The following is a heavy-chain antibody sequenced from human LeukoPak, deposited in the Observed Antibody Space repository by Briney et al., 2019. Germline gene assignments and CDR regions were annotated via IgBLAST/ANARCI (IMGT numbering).Heavy chain of an antibody. V-gene: IGHV3-33*05. CDR2: ISYDGSNK. CDR1: GYTFINFG. Sequence: SCKASGYTFINFGISWVRQAPGKGLEWVAVISYDGSNKYYADSVKGRFTISRDNSKNTLYLQMNSLRAEDTAVYYCASERSSSSWYDYWGQGTLVTVSS. D-gene: IGHD6-13*01. J-gene: IGHJ4*02. CDR3: ASERSSSSWYDY.